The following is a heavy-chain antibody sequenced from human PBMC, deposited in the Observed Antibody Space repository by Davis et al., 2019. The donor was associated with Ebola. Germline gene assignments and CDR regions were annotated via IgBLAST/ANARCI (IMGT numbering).Heavy chain of an antibody. D-gene: IGHD3-22*01. V-gene: IGHV4-59*12. CDR3: ARESFYYHTTPELHIRVFHFDY. CDR1: GGSISSYY. Sequence: MPSETLSLSCTVSGGSISSYYWSWIRQPPGKGLEWIGYIYYSGSTNYNPSLKSRVTISVDKSQNQFSLRLRSVTAADTAVYYCARESFYYHTTPELHIRVFHFDYWGQGSLVTVSS. CDR2: IYYSGST. J-gene: IGHJ4*02.